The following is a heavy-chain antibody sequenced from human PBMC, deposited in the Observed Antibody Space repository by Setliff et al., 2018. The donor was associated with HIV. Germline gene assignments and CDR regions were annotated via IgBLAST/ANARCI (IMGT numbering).Heavy chain of an antibody. V-gene: IGHV1-46*04. CDR3: ARGGRLDGTSGFYYPLQF. CDR2: INPSGGAT. CDR1: GYVFTTYY. D-gene: IGHD3-22*01. J-gene: IGHJ4*02. Sequence: GASVKVSCKASGYVFTTYYIHWVRQTPGQGLEWMGIINPSGGATTSARKLQGRVTMTKDKSTTTVHMELSSLKSEDTAVYYCARGGRLDGTSGFYYPLQFGGQGTLVTVS.